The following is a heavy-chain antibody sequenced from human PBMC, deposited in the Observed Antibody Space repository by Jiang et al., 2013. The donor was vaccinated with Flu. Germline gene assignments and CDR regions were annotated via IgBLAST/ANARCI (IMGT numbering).Heavy chain of an antibody. V-gene: IGHV4-31*01. Sequence: GSGLVKPSQTLSLTCNVSGTSISSGEYYWSWVRHRPGKGLEWIGSIYHTGTTDYYPSLKSQVLISVDTSKNQFSLKVRSVTAADTAVYYCASVFYYFDYWGQGTLVTVSS. D-gene: IGHD5/OR15-5a*01. CDR2: IYHTGTT. J-gene: IGHJ4*02. CDR1: GTSISSGEYY. CDR3: ASVFYYFDY.